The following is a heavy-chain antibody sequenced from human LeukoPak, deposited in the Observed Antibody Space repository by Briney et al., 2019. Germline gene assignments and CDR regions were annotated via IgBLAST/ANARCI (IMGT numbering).Heavy chain of an antibody. Sequence: SETLSLTCAVYGGSFSGYYWSWIRQPPGKGLEWIGRIYTSRSTNYNPSLKSRVTMSVDTSKNQFSLKLSSVTAADTAVYYCARDRPGGWYGGVGYFDYWGQGTLVTVSS. CDR2: IYTSRST. CDR3: ARDRPGGWYGGVGYFDY. V-gene: IGHV4-59*10. CDR1: GGSFSGYY. J-gene: IGHJ4*02. D-gene: IGHD6-19*01.